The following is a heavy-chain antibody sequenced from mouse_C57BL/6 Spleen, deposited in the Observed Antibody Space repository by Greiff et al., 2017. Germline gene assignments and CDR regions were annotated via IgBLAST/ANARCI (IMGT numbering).Heavy chain of an antibody. V-gene: IGHV1-69*01. CDR1: GYTFTSYW. Sequence: QVQLQQPGAELVMPGASVKLSCKASGYTFTSYWMHWVKQRPGQGLEWIGEIDPSDSYTNYNQKFKGKSRLTVDKSSSTAYMQLSSLTSEDSAVYYCARFEHYAMDYWGQGTSVTVSS. CDR3: ARFEHYAMDY. J-gene: IGHJ4*01. CDR2: IDPSDSYT.